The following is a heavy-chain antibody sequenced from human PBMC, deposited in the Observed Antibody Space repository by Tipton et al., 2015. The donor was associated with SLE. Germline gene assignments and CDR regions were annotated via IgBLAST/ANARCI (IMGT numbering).Heavy chain of an antibody. CDR3: ARETTSGAFDI. Sequence: LRLSCAASGFTFSTYWMSWVRQAPGKGLEWVANIRQDGSDKYAVGPGGGRFTISRDNAKYSLFLQMHSLRGDDTAVYYCARETTSGAFDIWGQGTMVTVSS. D-gene: IGHD4-11*01. CDR1: GFTFSTYW. J-gene: IGHJ3*02. CDR2: IRQDGSDK. V-gene: IGHV3-7*01.